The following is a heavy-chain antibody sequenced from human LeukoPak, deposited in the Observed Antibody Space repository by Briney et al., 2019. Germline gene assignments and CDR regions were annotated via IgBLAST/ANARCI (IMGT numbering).Heavy chain of an antibody. D-gene: IGHD3-3*01. J-gene: IGHJ5*02. Sequence: SSETLSLTCTVSGYSISSGYYWGWIRQPPGKGLEWIGSIYHSGSTYYNPSLKSRVTISVDTSKNQFSLKLSSVTAADTAVYYCARDSEYDFWSGFNHPSRKNWFDPWGQGTLVTVSS. V-gene: IGHV4-38-2*02. CDR2: IYHSGST. CDR1: GYSISSGYY. CDR3: ARDSEYDFWSGFNHPSRKNWFDP.